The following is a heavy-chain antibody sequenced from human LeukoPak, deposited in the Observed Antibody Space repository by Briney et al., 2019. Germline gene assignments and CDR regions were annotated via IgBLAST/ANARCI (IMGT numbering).Heavy chain of an antibody. Sequence: GGSLRLSCAASGFTFSSYEMNWVRQAPGKGLEWVSYTSSGGGNIYYADSVKGRFTISRDNAKSSLYLQMNSLRAEDTAVFYCARALPVAGSVFFDSWGQGTLVTVSS. CDR2: TSSGGGNI. D-gene: IGHD6-19*01. V-gene: IGHV3-48*03. CDR3: ARALPVAGSVFFDS. CDR1: GFTFSSYE. J-gene: IGHJ4*02.